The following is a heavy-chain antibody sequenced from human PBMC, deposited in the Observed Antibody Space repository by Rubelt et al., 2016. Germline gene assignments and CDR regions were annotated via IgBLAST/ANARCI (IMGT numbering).Heavy chain of an antibody. J-gene: IGHJ4*02. CDR2: IYYSGST. Sequence: QVQLQQWGAGLLKPSETLSLTCAAYGGSFSGYYWSWIRQPPGKGLEWIGYIYYSGSTNYNSSLKSRVTISVDTSKNQFSLKLSAVTAADTAVYYCARERIAARPDYWGQGTLVTVSS. D-gene: IGHD6-6*01. V-gene: IGHV4-34*01. CDR3: ARERIAARPDY. CDR1: GGSFSGYY.